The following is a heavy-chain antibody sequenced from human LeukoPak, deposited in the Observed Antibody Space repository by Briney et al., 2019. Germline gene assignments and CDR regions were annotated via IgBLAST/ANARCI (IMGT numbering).Heavy chain of an antibody. V-gene: IGHV4-59*08. CDR1: GGSISSYY. D-gene: IGHD1-20*01. J-gene: IGHJ4*02. CDR3: ARIGNNWYFDY. CDR2: IYYSGST. Sequence: PSETLSPTCTVSGGSISSYYWSWIRQPPGKGLEWIGYIYYSGSTNYNPSLKSRVTISVDTSKNQFSLKLSSVTAADTAVYYCARIGNNWYFDYWGQGTLVTVSS.